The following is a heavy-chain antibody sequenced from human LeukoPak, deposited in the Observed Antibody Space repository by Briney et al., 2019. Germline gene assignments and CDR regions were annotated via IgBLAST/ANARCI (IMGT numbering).Heavy chain of an antibody. D-gene: IGHD1-26*01. CDR1: GGSISSSSYY. Sequence: SETLSLTCTVSGGSISSSSYYWGWICQPPGKGLEWIGSIYYSGSTYYNPSLKSRVTISVDTSKNQFSLKLSSVTAADTAVYYCARSLWYSGYMWGQGTLVTVSS. CDR3: ARSLWYSGYM. V-gene: IGHV4-39*01. J-gene: IGHJ4*02. CDR2: IYYSGST.